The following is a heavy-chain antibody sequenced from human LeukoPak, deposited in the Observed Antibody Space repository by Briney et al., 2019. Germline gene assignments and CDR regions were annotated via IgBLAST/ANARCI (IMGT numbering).Heavy chain of an antibody. CDR1: GDSISSYY. CDR2: IYYSGST. J-gene: IGHJ4*02. Sequence: SETLSLTCTVSGDSISSYYWSWIRQPPGKGLEWIGYIYYSGSTNYNPSLKSRVTISVDTSKNQFSLKLSSVTAADTAVYYCARDSERYFAPPGYWGQGTLVTVSS. V-gene: IGHV4-59*01. CDR3: ARDSERYFAPPGY. D-gene: IGHD3-9*01.